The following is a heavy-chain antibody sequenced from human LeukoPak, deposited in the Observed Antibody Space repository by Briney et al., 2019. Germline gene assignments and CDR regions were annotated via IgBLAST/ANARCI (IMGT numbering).Heavy chain of an antibody. J-gene: IGHJ6*02. CDR2: IKPDGSEK. CDR3: ARDGHYFAMDV. V-gene: IGHV3-7*03. Sequence: GGSLRLSCAASGFTFNYYWMSWVRQTPGKGLEWLANIKPDGSEKYYVDSVRGRFTISRDNAKSSVHLQMNGLRAEDTATYYCARDGHYFAMDVWGQGTTVTVSS. CDR1: GFTFNYYW.